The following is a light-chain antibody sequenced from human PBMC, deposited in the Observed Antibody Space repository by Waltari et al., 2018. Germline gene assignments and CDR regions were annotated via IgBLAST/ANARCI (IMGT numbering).Light chain of an antibody. J-gene: IGKJ1*01. Sequence: EVVLTQSPGTLSLSPGERATLSCRASQSVGRTLAWYQQKPGQAPRLLIYDTSVRAAGIPDRFSGTGFGTDVSLTISRLEPEDFAVYYCQKYGRLPATFGQGTTVEIK. CDR3: QKYGRLPAT. V-gene: IGKV3-20*01. CDR1: QSVGRT. CDR2: DTS.